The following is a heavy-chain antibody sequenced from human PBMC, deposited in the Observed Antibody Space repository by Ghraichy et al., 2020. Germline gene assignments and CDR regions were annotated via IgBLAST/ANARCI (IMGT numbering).Heavy chain of an antibody. J-gene: IGHJ4*02. CDR1: GGSISSSRYY. CDR2: IYYSGST. D-gene: IGHD6-19*01. V-gene: IGHV4-39*01. Sequence: SQTLSLTCTVSGGSISSSRYYWGWIRQPPGKGLEWIGSIYYSGSTYYNPSLKSRVTISVDTSKNQFSLKLSSVTAADTAVYYCARQAVAGLDYWGQGTLVTASS. CDR3: ARQAVAGLDY.